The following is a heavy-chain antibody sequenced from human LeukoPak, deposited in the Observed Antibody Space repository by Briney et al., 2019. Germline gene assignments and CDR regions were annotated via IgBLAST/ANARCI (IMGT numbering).Heavy chain of an antibody. J-gene: IGHJ5*02. CDR1: GFTFSSYG. CDR2: IRYDGSNK. CDR3: AKDLEQQLVLDWFDP. V-gene: IGHV3-30*02. Sequence: GGSLRLSCAASGFTFSSYGMHWVRQAPGKGLEWVAFIRYDGSNKYYADSVKGRFTISRDNSKSTLYLQMNSLRAEDTAVYYCAKDLEQQLVLDWFDPWGQGTLVTVSS. D-gene: IGHD6-13*01.